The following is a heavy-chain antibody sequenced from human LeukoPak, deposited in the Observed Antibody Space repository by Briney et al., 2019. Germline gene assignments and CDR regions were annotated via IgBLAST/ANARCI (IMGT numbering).Heavy chain of an antibody. V-gene: IGHV4-39*01. CDR1: GGSISSYY. J-gene: IGHJ4*02. Sequence: SETLSLTCTVSGGSISSYYWGWIRQPPGKGLEWIGGIYYSGSTYYNPSLKGRVTISVDTSKNQFSLKLSSVTAADTAVYYCARLRIAVAGTDYFDYWGQGTLVTVSS. CDR2: IYYSGST. CDR3: ARLRIAVAGTDYFDY. D-gene: IGHD6-19*01.